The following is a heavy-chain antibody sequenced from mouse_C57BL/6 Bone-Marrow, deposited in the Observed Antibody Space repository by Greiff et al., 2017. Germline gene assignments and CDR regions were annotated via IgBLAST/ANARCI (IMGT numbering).Heavy chain of an antibody. J-gene: IGHJ3*01. V-gene: IGHV1-64*01. CDR1: GYTFTSYW. CDR2: IHPNSGST. D-gene: IGHD4-1*01. Sequence: QVQLQQPGAELVQPGASVKLSCKASGYTFTSYWMHWVKQRPGQGLEWIGMIHPNSGSTNYNEKFKSKATLTVDKSSSTAYMQLSSLTSEDSAVYYCARDWDVGAYWGQGTLVTVSA. CDR3: ARDWDVGAY.